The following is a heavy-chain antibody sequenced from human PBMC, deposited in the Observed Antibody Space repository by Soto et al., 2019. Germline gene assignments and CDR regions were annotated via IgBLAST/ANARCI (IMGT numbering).Heavy chain of an antibody. CDR3: ARDGWAVAEN. Sequence: VQLVESGGGLVQPGGSLRLSCAASGYTFSDFLMHWVRQVPGKGLVWVSRINSDGSTTDYADSVKGRFTISRDNAKNTLYLQMNNLRPEDTAVYYCARDGWAVAENWGRGTLVTVSS. V-gene: IGHV3-74*01. CDR2: INSDGSTT. CDR1: GYTFSDFL. J-gene: IGHJ4*02. D-gene: IGHD6-19*01.